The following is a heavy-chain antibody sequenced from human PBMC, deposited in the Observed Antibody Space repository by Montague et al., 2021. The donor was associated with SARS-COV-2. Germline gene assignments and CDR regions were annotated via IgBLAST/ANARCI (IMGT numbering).Heavy chain of an antibody. V-gene: IGHV4-34*01. Sequence: SETLSLTCAVYGGSFSGYYWSWIRQPPGKGLEWIGEINHSGSTNYNPSLKSRVTISVDTSKSQFSLKVSSVTAADTAVYFCAKAPDYDILTGYLTDCFDFWGQGTLVTVSS. D-gene: IGHD3-9*01. CDR3: AKAPDYDILTGYLTDCFDF. CDR2: INHSGST. J-gene: IGHJ4*01. CDR1: GGSFSGYY.